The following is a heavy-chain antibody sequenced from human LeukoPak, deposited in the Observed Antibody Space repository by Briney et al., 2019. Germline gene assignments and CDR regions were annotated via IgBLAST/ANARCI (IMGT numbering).Heavy chain of an antibody. Sequence: SETLSLTCAVYGGSFSGYYWSWIRQPPGKGLEWIGEINHSGSTNYNPSLKSRVTISVETSKNQISLKLSYVTAADTAVYYCARERPLRIAARPSVRWFDPWGQGTLVTVSS. V-gene: IGHV4-34*01. CDR1: GGSFSGYY. D-gene: IGHD6-6*01. J-gene: IGHJ5*02. CDR3: ARERPLRIAARPSVRWFDP. CDR2: INHSGST.